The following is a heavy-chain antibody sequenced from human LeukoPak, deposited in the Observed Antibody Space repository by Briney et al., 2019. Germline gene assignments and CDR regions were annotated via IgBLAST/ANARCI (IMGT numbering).Heavy chain of an antibody. Sequence: GASVTVSCKASGYTFTGYYIHWVRQAPGQGLDWMGRINPNNGGTNYAQKFQGRVTMTRDMSMSTAYMELSRLRSDDTAVYYCVGEDNSSGYRPFDIWGQGTMVTVPS. CDR1: GYTFTGYY. V-gene: IGHV1-2*06. CDR3: VGEDNSSGYRPFDI. D-gene: IGHD3-22*01. CDR2: INPNNGGT. J-gene: IGHJ3*02.